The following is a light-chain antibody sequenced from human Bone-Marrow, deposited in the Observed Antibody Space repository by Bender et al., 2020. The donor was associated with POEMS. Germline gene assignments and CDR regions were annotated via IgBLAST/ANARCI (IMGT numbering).Light chain of an antibody. CDR3: QSYDSSLSGYV. V-gene: IGLV1-40*01. CDR1: NSNIGAGFD. J-gene: IGLJ1*01. CDR2: GNI. Sequence: QSVLTPPPSVSEAPGQRVTISCTGSNSNIGAGFDIHWYQQLPGTAPKLLIYGNINRPAGVPDRFSGSKSGTSASLAITGLQAEDEADYFCQSYDSSLSGYVFGTGTKVAVL.